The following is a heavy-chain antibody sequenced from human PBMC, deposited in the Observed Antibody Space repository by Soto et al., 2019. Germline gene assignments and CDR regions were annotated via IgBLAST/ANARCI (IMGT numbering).Heavy chain of an antibody. CDR1: GGSVSTGVHY. D-gene: IGHD6-13*01. J-gene: IGHJ2*01. CDR2: IYYSGST. Sequence: QVQLQESGPGLVKPSATLSLTCTVSVSGGSVSTGVHYWSWIRQPPGKGLEWIGYIYYSGSTNYNPSLKSRLTISVNTSKNQFALKLTSVTAADTAVYYCARGYNTSWYWFDRWGRGTLVTVSS. V-gene: IGHV4-61*08. CDR3: ARGYNTSWYWFDR.